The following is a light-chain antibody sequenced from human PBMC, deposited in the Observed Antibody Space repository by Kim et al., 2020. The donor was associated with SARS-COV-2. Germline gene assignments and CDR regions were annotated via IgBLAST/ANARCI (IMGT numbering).Light chain of an antibody. Sequence: VAPGKTAGITGGGDRIGSKTVHWYQQKPAQAAVVVIYYDTGRPAGVPARFSGSNSVDTATLTISRGEAGDEADYYCQVWDRSTNRVFGGGTQLTVL. CDR2: YDT. J-gene: IGLJ3*02. V-gene: IGLV3-21*04. CDR3: QVWDRSTNRV. CDR1: RIGSKT.